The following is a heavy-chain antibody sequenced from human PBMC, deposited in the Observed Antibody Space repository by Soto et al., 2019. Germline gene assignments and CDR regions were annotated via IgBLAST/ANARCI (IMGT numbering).Heavy chain of an antibody. CDR1: GYTFTTYD. J-gene: IGHJ6*02. V-gene: IGHV1-18*01. CDR2: ISTYNGNT. Sequence: QVQLVQSGAEVKKPGASVKVSCKASGYTFTTYDISWVRQAPGQGLEWMGRISTYNGNTNYPQSLQGRLTMTTDTSAATAYLEVRSLRSDDTTLYYCATDPYHVLLVNAPDLYGMGVWGQGTTVTVSS. CDR3: ATDPYHVLLVNAPDLYGMGV. D-gene: IGHD2-8*01.